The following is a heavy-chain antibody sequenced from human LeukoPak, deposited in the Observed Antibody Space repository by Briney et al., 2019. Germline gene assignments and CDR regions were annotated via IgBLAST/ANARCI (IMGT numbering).Heavy chain of an antibody. CDR2: ISAYNGNT. CDR3: ARDLRIRSGSYRRAGYYGMDV. CDR1: GYTFTSYG. Sequence: ASGKVSCKASGYTFTSYGISWVRQAPGQGLEWMGWISAYNGNTNYAQKLQGRVTMTTDTSTSTAYMELRSLRSDDTAVYYCARDLRIRSGSYRRAGYYGMDVWGQGTTVTVSS. D-gene: IGHD3-10*01. V-gene: IGHV1-18*01. J-gene: IGHJ6*02.